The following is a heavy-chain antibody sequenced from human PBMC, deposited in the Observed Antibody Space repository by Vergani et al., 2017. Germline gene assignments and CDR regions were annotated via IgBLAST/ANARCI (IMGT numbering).Heavy chain of an antibody. CDR2: IRYDGSNK. D-gene: IGHD1-26*01. J-gene: IGHJ4*02. CDR3: AKPTKFIVGATSFDY. Sequence: QVQLVESGGGVVQPGGSLRLSCAASGCTFSSYGMHWVRQAPGKGLEWVAFIRYDGSNKYYADSVKGRFTISRDNSKNTLYLQMNSLRAEDTAVYYCAKPTKFIVGATSFDYWGQGTLVTVSS. CDR1: GCTFSSYG. V-gene: IGHV3-30*02.